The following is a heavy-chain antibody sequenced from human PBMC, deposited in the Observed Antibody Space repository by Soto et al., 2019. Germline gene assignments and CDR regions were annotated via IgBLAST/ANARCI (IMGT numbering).Heavy chain of an antibody. J-gene: IGHJ6*02. D-gene: IGHD3-10*01. CDR2: IIPIFGTA. CDR1: GGTFSSYA. Sequence: GASVKVSCKASGGTFSSYAISWVRQAPGQGLEWMGGIIPIFGTANYAQKFQGRVTITADESTSTAYMELSSLRSEDTAVYYCARDPYYYGSGSLTYGMDVWGQGTTVTVSS. V-gene: IGHV1-69*13. CDR3: ARDPYYYGSGSLTYGMDV.